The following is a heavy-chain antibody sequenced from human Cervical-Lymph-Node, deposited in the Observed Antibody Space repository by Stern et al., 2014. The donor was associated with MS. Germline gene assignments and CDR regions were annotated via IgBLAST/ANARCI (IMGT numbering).Heavy chain of an antibody. CDR2: ISSSGTTI. V-gene: IGHV3-11*01. CDR3: ARFKIASYYYYYYGMDV. J-gene: IGHJ6*02. CDR1: GFTFSDHY. D-gene: IGHD2-21*01. Sequence: VQLVESGGGLVKPGGSLRLSCAASGFTFSDHYMTWIRHAPAKGLEWASFISSSGTTIYDADSVKGRFTISRDNAKNSLYLQMNGLRAEDTAIYYCARFKIASYYYYYYGMDVWGQGTTVTVSS.